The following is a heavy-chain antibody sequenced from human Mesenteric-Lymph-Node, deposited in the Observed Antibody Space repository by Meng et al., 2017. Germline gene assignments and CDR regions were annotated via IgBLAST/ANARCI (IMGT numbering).Heavy chain of an antibody. V-gene: IGHV1-18*01. J-gene: IGHJ5*02. CDR3: ARAHWYGALNNWFDP. CDR2: ISAYNGNT. Sequence: ASVKVSCKASGYTFTSYGISWVRQAPGQGLEWMGWISAYNGNTNYAQNFQGRVTMTTDTSTSTAYMEMRSLTSDDTAVYYCARAHWYGALNNWFDPWGQGTLVTVSS. CDR1: GYTFTSYG. D-gene: IGHD4-17*01.